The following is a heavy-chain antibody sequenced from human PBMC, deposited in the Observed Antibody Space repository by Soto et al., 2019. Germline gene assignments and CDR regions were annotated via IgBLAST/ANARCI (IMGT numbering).Heavy chain of an antibody. CDR1: GFPFSDSW. CDR2: IKPDESEK. CDR3: ARDTGNVAYFDY. J-gene: IGHJ4*02. V-gene: IGHV3-7*03. Sequence: PGRSLSLSCTASGFPFSDSWMTWVRQAPGKGLEWVARIKPDESEKKYADSVKGRFTISRDNAKNSLYLQMNSLRAEDTDVYYCARDTGNVAYFDYWGQGTLVTVSS. D-gene: IGHD1-1*01.